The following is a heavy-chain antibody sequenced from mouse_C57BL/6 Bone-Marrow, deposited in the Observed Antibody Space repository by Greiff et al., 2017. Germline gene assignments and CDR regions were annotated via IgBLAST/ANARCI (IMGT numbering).Heavy chain of an antibody. J-gene: IGHJ2*01. CDR2: FDPEDGEN. V-gene: IGHV14-2*01. CDR3: ARSPYGSSHFDN. D-gene: IGHD1-1*01. Sequence: EVQLQQSGAELVKPGASVKLSCTASGFNIKDYYMHWVKQRNETGLAGIGRFDPEDGENKYAPKFQGKATLPADTSYNTADLQLSILTSEDTAVYYCARSPYGSSHFDNGGQGTTLTVSS. CDR1: GFNIKDYY.